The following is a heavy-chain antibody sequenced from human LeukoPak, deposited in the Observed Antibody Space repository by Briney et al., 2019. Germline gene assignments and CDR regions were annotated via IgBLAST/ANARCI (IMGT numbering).Heavy chain of an antibody. Sequence: GGPLKLSCAASGFTFSGSVMHWVRQPSGKGLEWVGRIRSKTNNDATAYAASVKGRFTIYRDDSKNMAYLQTNSLKTEDTAVYYCTRRAYCGDDCYSGLDYWGQGTLVTVSS. CDR1: GFTFSGSV. CDR3: TRRAYCGDDCYSGLDY. CDR2: IRSKTNNDAT. V-gene: IGHV3-73*01. D-gene: IGHD2-21*02. J-gene: IGHJ4*02.